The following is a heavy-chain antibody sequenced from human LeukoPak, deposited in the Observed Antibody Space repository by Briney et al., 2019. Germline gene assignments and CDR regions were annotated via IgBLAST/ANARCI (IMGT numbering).Heavy chain of an antibody. CDR2: TNHSGST. D-gene: IGHD2-15*01. CDR1: GGSFSGYY. V-gene: IGHV4-34*01. Sequence: SETLSLTCAVYGGSFSGYYWSWIRQPPGKGLEWIGETNHSGSTNYNPSLKSRVTISVDTSKNQFSLKLSSVTAADTAVYYCARHPIVVVVAGRFDPWGQGTLVTVSS. J-gene: IGHJ5*02. CDR3: ARHPIVVVVAGRFDP.